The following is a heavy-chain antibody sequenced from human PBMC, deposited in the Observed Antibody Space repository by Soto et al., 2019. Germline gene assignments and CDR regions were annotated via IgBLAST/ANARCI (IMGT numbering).Heavy chain of an antibody. CDR2: TYYRSKWYS. CDR3: ASAPRRSTVTADWFDP. J-gene: IGHJ5*02. D-gene: IGHD4-17*01. Sequence: SQTLSLTCAISGDIVSANTAAWNWIRQSASRGLEWLGRTYYRSKWYSDYAVSVKSRITINPDTSKNQFSLHLNSVTPEDTAVYYCASAPRRSTVTADWFDPWGQGTLVTVSS. V-gene: IGHV6-1*01. CDR1: GDIVSANTAA.